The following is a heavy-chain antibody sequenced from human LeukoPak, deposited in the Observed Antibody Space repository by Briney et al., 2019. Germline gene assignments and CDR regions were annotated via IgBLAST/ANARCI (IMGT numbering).Heavy chain of an antibody. V-gene: IGHV3-66*01. J-gene: IGHJ4*02. CDR1: GFTVSNNY. CDR2: IYSGGTT. D-gene: IGHD5/OR15-5a*01. Sequence: PGGSLRLSCAASGFTVSNNYMSWVRQAPGKGLEWVSVIYSGGTTFYADSVKGRFTISRDDSQNTLYLQMNSLRAEDTAVYYCARASGLGLAGMFDYWGQGTLVTVSS. CDR3: ARASGLGLAGMFDY.